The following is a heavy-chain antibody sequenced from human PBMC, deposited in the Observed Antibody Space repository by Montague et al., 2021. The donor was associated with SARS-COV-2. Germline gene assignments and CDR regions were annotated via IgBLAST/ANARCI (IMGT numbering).Heavy chain of an antibody. D-gene: IGHD2-2*02. J-gene: IGHJ5*02. CDR1: HGSISSSLSY. Sequence: SETLSLTCTVSHGSISSSLSYWGWIRQPPGKGLEWIGSIYRSGYTFYSPSLKSRITMSVDTSKNQFSLNLASVTATDTAVYYCASLTLGYCSSTSCYSDWFDPWGQGTLVTVSS. CDR2: IYRSGYT. CDR3: ASLTLGYCSSTSCYSDWFDP. V-gene: IGHV4-39*01.